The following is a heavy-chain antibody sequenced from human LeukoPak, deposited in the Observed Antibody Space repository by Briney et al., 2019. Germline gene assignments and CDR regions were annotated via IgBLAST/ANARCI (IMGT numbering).Heavy chain of an antibody. V-gene: IGHV3-7*01. D-gene: IGHD3-22*01. J-gene: IGHJ4*02. CDR3: ASHTYYYDSSGYLFDY. CDR2: IKQDGSEK. CDR1: GFTFSSYW. Sequence: GGFLRLSCAASGFTFSSYWMSWVRQAPGKGLEWVANIKQDGSEKYYVDSVKGRFTISRDNAKNSLYLQMNSLRAEDTAVYYCASHTYYYDSSGYLFDYWGQGTPVTVSS.